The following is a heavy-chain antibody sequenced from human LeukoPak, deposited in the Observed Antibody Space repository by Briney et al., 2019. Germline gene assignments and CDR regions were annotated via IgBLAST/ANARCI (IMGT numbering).Heavy chain of an antibody. D-gene: IGHD3-22*01. CDR2: FDPEDGET. CDR3: APRSHYYDSIGYYYAIDY. CDR1: GYTLTELS. V-gene: IGHV1-24*01. Sequence: ASVKVSCKVSGYTLTELSMHWVRQAPGKGLEWMGGFDPEDGETIYAQKFQGRVTMTEDTSTDTAYMELSSLRSEDTAVYYCAPRSHYYDSIGYYYAIDYWGQGTLVTVSS. J-gene: IGHJ4*02.